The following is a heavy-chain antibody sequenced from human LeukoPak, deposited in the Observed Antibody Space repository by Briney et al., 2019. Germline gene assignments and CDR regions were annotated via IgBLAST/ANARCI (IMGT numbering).Heavy chain of an antibody. Sequence: PSETLSLTCTVSGDSIRRDNYYWGWIRQPPGKGLEWIGSIYYSGSTYYNPSLKSRVSISVDPSKGQFSLKLTSVTAADTAVYYCATHPLLDYWGQGSLVTVSS. CDR2: IYYSGST. CDR3: ATHPLLDY. V-gene: IGHV4-39*01. J-gene: IGHJ4*02. CDR1: GDSIRRDNYY. D-gene: IGHD3-16*02.